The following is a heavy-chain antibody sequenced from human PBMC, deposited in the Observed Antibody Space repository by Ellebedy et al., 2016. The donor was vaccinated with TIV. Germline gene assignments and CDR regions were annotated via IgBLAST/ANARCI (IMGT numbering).Heavy chain of an antibody. Sequence: GGSLRLXXAASGFTFSSYWMSWVRQAPGKGLEWVANIKQDGSEKYYMDSVKGRFTISRDNAKNSLYLQMNSLRAEDTAVYYCARDPVRDYDILTGRYYYYYYGMDVWGQGTTVTVSS. CDR3: ARDPVRDYDILTGRYYYYYYGMDV. D-gene: IGHD3-9*01. J-gene: IGHJ6*02. CDR1: GFTFSSYW. CDR2: IKQDGSEK. V-gene: IGHV3-7*01.